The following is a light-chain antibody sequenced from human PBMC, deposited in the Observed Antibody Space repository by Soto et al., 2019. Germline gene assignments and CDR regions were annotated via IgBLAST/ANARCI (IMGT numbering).Light chain of an antibody. CDR2: DVS. Sequence: QSALTQPASVSGSPGQSITISCTGTSSDVGGYNYVSWYQHHPGNAPKLMIYDVSNRPSGVSNRFSGSKSGNTASLTISGLQAEDEADYYCSSYTSLSTVIFGGGTKLTVL. CDR1: SSDVGGYNY. CDR3: SSYTSLSTVI. J-gene: IGLJ2*01. V-gene: IGLV2-14*03.